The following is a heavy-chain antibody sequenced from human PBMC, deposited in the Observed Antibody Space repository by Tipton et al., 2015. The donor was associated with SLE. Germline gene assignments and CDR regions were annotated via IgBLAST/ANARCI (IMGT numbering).Heavy chain of an antibody. CDR3: ARHRWDGYNLFDY. Sequence: SLRLSCAASGFTFSSYSMNWVRQAPGKGLEWVSSISSSSSYIYYADSVKGRFTISRDNAKNSLYLQMNSLRAEDTAVYYCARHRWDGYNLFDYWGQGTLVTVSS. CDR1: GFTFSSYS. D-gene: IGHD5-24*01. CDR2: ISSSSSYI. V-gene: IGHV3-21*03. J-gene: IGHJ4*02.